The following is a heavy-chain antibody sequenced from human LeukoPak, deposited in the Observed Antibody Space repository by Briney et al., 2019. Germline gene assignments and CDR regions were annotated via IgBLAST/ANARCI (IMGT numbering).Heavy chain of an antibody. CDR1: GDSITNYF. CDR3: ARGRVAYSAYYFDY. V-gene: IGHV4-59*01. Sequence: SETLSLTCTVSGDSITNYFWSWIRQPPGKGLEWIGYIYYTGNTNYKPSLKSRVTISVDTSTNQFSLRLRSVTAANTAVYYGARGRVAYSAYYFDYWGRATLVTVSS. D-gene: IGHD2-15*01. CDR2: IYYTGNT. J-gene: IGHJ4*02.